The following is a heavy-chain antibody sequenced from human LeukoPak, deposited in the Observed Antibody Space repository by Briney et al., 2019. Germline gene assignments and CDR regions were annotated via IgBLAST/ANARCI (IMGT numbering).Heavy chain of an antibody. CDR3: ARQIAVASKAGFDY. J-gene: IGHJ4*02. Sequence: SETLSLTCTVSGGSISSYYWTWIRQPAGKGLEWIGRIYTTGSTNYNPSLNSRVTMSVDTSKKQSSLKLSSVTAADTAVYYCARQIAVASKAGFDYWGQGTLVTVSS. D-gene: IGHD6-19*01. V-gene: IGHV4-4*07. CDR1: GGSISSYY. CDR2: IYTTGST.